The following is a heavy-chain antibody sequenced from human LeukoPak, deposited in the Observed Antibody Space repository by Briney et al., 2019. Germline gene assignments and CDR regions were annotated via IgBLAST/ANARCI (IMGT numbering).Heavy chain of an antibody. CDR3: AKRLSFGVAIGDFDY. CDR1: GFTFINYA. Sequence: GGSLRLSCAASGFTFINYAMSWVRQAPGKGLEWVSAISGSGDSTYYADSVKGRFTISRASSMETLYLQMNSLRAEDTATYFCAKRLSFGVAIGDFDYWGQGTLVTVSS. CDR2: ISGSGDST. V-gene: IGHV3-23*01. D-gene: IGHD3-3*01. J-gene: IGHJ4*02.